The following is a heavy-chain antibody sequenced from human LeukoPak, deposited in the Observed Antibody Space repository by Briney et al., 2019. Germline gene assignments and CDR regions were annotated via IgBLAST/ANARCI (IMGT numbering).Heavy chain of an antibody. Sequence: SETLSLTCTVSGYSISTGYYWGWIRQPPGKGLEWIGSMYHSGCTYYNPSLKSRVTMSADTSKNQFSLKLNSVTAADTAVYYCARVLDYYGSGTRDFDYWGQGILVTVSS. CDR3: ARVLDYYGSGTRDFDY. D-gene: IGHD3-10*01. CDR2: MYHSGCT. CDR1: GYSISTGYY. V-gene: IGHV4-38-2*02. J-gene: IGHJ4*02.